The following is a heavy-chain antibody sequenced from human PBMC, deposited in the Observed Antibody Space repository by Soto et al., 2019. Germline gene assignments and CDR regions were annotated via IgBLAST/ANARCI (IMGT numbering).Heavy chain of an antibody. Sequence: QITLKESGPTLVKPTQTLTLTCTFSGFSLSTSGVGVGWIRQPPGKALEWLALIFWDDDKRYSPSLKSRLTIPHDTSKKPVVLTMTNMDPVDTATYYCAHRASDSYRRSFDYCGQGTLVTVSS. CDR3: AHRASDSYRRSFDY. D-gene: IGHD3-10*01. CDR2: IFWDDDK. V-gene: IGHV2-5*02. J-gene: IGHJ4*02. CDR1: GFSLSTSGVG.